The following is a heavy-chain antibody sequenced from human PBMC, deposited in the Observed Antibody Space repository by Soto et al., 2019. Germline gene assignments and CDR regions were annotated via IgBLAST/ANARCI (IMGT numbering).Heavy chain of an antibody. CDR3: AKLTYGDPVDY. J-gene: IGHJ4*02. Sequence: SLRLSCAASGFTFSSYGMHCVRQGPGKGLEWVAVISYDGSNKYYADSVKGRSTISRDNSKNTLYLQMNSLRAEDTAVYYCAKLTYGDPVDYWGQGTLVTVSS. D-gene: IGHD4-17*01. CDR1: GFTFSSYG. CDR2: ISYDGSNK. V-gene: IGHV3-30*18.